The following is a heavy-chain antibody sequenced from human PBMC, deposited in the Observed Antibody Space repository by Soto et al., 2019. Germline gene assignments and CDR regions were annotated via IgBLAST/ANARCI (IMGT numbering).Heavy chain of an antibody. J-gene: IGHJ5*02. CDR1: GGSISSYY. D-gene: IGHD2-21*01. CDR2: IFYIGTT. CDR3: ARNQRPIASGGFDI. V-gene: IGHV4-59*01. Sequence: PSETLSLTCTVSGGSISSYYWGWIRQVPGRGLECIGYIFYIGTTYYNPSLKSRVTISLDTPKNQCSVKLNSVTAADTAAYYCARNQRPIASGGFDIWGQGTLVTVSS.